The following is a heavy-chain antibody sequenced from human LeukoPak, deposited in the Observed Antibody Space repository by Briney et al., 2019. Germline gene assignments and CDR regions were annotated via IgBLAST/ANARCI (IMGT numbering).Heavy chain of an antibody. V-gene: IGHV5-51*01. CDR3: ARPAMGIAAVIYYYYYYMDV. CDR1: GYSFTSYW. CDR2: IYPGDSDT. J-gene: IGHJ6*03. D-gene: IGHD6-13*01. Sequence: GESLKISCKGSGYSFTSYWIGWVRQMPGKGLEWMGIIYPGDSDTRYSPSFQGQVTISADKSISTAYLQWSSLKASDTAMYYCARPAMGIAAVIYYYYYYMDVWGKGTTVTVSS.